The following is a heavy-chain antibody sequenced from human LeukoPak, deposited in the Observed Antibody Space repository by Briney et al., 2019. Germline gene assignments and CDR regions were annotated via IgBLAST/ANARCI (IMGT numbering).Heavy chain of an antibody. Sequence: GGSLRLSCAASGFTFSSYAMHWVRQAPGKGLEWVAVISYDGSNKYYADSVKGRFTISRDNSKNTLYLQMSSLRAEDTAVYYCARDFAVAGGFDYWGQGTLVTVSS. CDR2: ISYDGSNK. V-gene: IGHV3-30-3*01. CDR3: ARDFAVAGGFDY. CDR1: GFTFSSYA. J-gene: IGHJ4*02. D-gene: IGHD6-19*01.